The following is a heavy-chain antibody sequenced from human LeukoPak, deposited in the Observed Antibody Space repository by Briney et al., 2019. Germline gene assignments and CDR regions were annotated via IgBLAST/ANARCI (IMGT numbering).Heavy chain of an antibody. D-gene: IGHD2-2*02. V-gene: IGHV1-8*01. CDR2: MNPNSGNT. J-gene: IGHJ4*02. CDR1: GYTFTSYD. Sequence: ASVKVSCKASGYTFTSYDINWVRQATGQGLGWMGWMNPNSGNTGYAQKFQGRVTMTRNTSINTAYMELSSLRSEDTAVYYCARVPFLGYCSSTSCYSEGYYFDYWGQGTLVTVSS. CDR3: ARVPFLGYCSSTSCYSEGYYFDY.